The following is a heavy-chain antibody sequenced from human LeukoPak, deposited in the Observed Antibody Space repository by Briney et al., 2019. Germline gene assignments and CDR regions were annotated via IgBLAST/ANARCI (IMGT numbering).Heavy chain of an antibody. D-gene: IGHD3-10*01. CDR2: IYSGGST. J-gene: IGHJ4*02. CDR3: ARETWFGGYYFDY. CDR1: GFNVSSNY. V-gene: IGHV3-66*01. Sequence: GGSLRLSCAASGFNVSSNYISWFRQAPGKGLEWVSVIYSGGSTYYADSVKGRFTISRDNSKNTLYLQMNSLRAEDTAVYYCARETWFGGYYFDYWGQGTLVTVSS.